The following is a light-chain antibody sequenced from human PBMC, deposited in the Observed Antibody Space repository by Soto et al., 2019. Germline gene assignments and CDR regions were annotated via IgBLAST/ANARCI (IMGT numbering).Light chain of an antibody. CDR3: SSYSTRSTL. Sequence: QSASVSGSPGQSITISCTGTSSDIGAYNYVSWYQLHPGKAPKLIIFDVTYRPSGVSSRFSGSKSGNTASLTISGLQAEDEADYYCSSYSTRSTLFGGGTKVTVL. V-gene: IGLV2-14*03. J-gene: IGLJ2*01. CDR2: DVT. CDR1: SSDIGAYNY.